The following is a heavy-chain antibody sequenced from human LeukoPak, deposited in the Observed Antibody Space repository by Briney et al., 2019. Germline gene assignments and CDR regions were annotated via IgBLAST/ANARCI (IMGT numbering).Heavy chain of an antibody. CDR2: ISSSSSTI. V-gene: IGHV3-48*01. CDR1: GFTFSSYS. D-gene: IGHD3-3*01. CDR3: ATQEPVTIFGVVITRTEYFQH. Sequence: GGSLRLSCAASGFTFSSYSMNWVRQAPGKGLEWVSYISSSSSTIYYADSVKGRFTISRDNAKNSLYLQMISLRAEDTAVYYCATQEPVTIFGVVITRTEYFQHWGQGTLVTVSS. J-gene: IGHJ1*01.